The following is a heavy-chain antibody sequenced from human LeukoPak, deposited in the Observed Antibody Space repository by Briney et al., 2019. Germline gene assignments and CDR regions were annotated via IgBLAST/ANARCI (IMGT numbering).Heavy chain of an antibody. CDR3: ARASGTFDS. Sequence: KTSETLSLTCAVYGGPFSGYYWTWIRQPPGKGLEWVREINHSGSTDYTPSLKSRVTISLDTSRSQFSLKLSSVTAADTAVYYCARASGTFDSWGQGTLVTVSS. CDR1: GGPFSGYY. D-gene: IGHD1-1*01. J-gene: IGHJ4*02. V-gene: IGHV4-34*01. CDR2: INHSGST.